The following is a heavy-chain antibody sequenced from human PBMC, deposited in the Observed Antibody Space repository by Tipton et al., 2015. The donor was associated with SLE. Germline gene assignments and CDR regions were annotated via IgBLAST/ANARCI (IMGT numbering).Heavy chain of an antibody. Sequence: SLRLSCAASGFTFSSYAMSWVRQAPGKGLEWVSVIYSGGCSTYYADSVKGRFTISRDNSKNTLYLQMNSLRAEDTAVYYCAKGSVVSGYMDVWGKGTTVTVSS. D-gene: IGHD3-10*01. CDR2: IYSGGCST. CDR1: GFTFSSYA. J-gene: IGHJ6*03. CDR3: AKGSVVSGYMDV. V-gene: IGHV3-23*03.